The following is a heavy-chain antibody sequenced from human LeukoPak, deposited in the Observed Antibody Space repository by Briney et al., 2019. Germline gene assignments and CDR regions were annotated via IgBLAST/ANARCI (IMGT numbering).Heavy chain of an antibody. CDR1: GHTLTGYY. Sequence: ASVKVSCKASGHTLTGYYMHWVRQAPGQGLEWMGRINPNSGGTNYAQKFQGRVTMTRDTSISTAYMELSRLRSDDTAVYYCAGQGPAAGTNYWGQGALVTVSS. CDR3: AGQGPAAGTNY. J-gene: IGHJ4*02. D-gene: IGHD6-13*01. CDR2: INPNSGGT. V-gene: IGHV1-2*06.